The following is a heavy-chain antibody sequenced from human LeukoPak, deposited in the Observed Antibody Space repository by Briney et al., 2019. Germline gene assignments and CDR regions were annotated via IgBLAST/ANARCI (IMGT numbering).Heavy chain of an antibody. D-gene: IGHD3-22*01. CDR1: GGSISSYY. Sequence: PSETLSLTCTVSGGSISSYYWSWIRQPPGKGLEWIGYIYYSGSTNYNPSLKSRVTISVDTSKNQFSLKLSSVTAADTAVYYCARDRGLDSSDFYRGYDYWGQGTLVTVSS. CDR3: ARDRGLDSSDFYRGYDY. J-gene: IGHJ4*02. V-gene: IGHV4-59*01. CDR2: IYYSGST.